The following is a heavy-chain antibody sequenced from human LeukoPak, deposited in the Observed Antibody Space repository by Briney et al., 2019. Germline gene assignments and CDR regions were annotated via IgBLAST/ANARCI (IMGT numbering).Heavy chain of an antibody. CDR3: ARDQHDYGENWFDP. CDR2: ISYDGSNK. Sequence: GGSLRLSCAASGFTFSSYAMHWVRQAPGKGLEWVAVISYDGSNKYYADSVKGRFTISRDNSKNTLYLQMNSLRAEDTAVYYCARDQHDYGENWFDPWGQGILVTVSS. D-gene: IGHD4-17*01. V-gene: IGHV3-30-3*01. CDR1: GFTFSSYA. J-gene: IGHJ5*02.